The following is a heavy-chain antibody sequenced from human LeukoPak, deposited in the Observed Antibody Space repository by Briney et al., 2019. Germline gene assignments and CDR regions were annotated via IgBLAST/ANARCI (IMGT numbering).Heavy chain of an antibody. D-gene: IGHD2-15*01. J-gene: IGHJ4*02. V-gene: IGHV4-39*01. CDR2: IYYSGST. CDR3: ASLGGYCSCGSCPVGY. Sequence: PSETLSLTCTVSGGSISSSSYYWGWIRQPPGKGLEWIGSIYYSGSTYYNPSLKSRVTISVDTSRNQFSLKLSSVTAADTAVYYCASLGGYCSCGSCPVGYWGQGTLVTVSS. CDR1: GGSISSSSYY.